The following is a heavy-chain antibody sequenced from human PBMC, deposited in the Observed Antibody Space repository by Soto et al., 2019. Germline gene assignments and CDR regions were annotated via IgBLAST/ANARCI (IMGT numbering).Heavy chain of an antibody. J-gene: IGHJ6*02. CDR1: GFTFRTYT. D-gene: IGHD3-10*01. CDR2: IRGFSPYT. Sequence: GGCLRRSCISSGFTFRTYTMNWVRQAPWKGLEWVSGIRGFSPYTFYAESVKGRFTISRDNAKNSLYLQMNSLRAEDTAVYYCARDRGYDAHDYYYNAMDVWGQGTTVPVSS. CDR3: ARDRGYDAHDYYYNAMDV. V-gene: IGHV3-21*01.